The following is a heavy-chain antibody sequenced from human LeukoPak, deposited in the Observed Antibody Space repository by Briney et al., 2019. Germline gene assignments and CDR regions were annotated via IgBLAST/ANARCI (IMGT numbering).Heavy chain of an antibody. CDR3: ARTGFWVRGVISYRDY. J-gene: IGHJ4*02. D-gene: IGHD3-10*01. Sequence: SETLSLTCTVSGGSISSSNYYWVWFRQPPGKSLEWIGSIYYTGITYQNPSLKSRVTISVDTSNNHFSLRLTSVTAADTAVYYCARTGFWVRGVISYRDYWGQGTLVTV. CDR1: GGSISSSNYY. V-gene: IGHV4-39*02. CDR2: IYYTGIT.